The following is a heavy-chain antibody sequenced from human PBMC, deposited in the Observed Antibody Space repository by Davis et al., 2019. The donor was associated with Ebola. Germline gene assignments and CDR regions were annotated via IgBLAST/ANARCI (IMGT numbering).Heavy chain of an antibody. D-gene: IGHD5-24*01. CDR3: ARGPRKMATTNFDY. V-gene: IGHV3-11*06. Sequence: GESLKISCAAPGFSFSDYYMSWIRQAPGKGLEWVSYISISSGFTNYADSVKGRFTISRDNAKNSLYLQMNSLRAEDTAVYYCARGPRKMATTNFDYWGQGTLVTVSS. CDR1: GFSFSDYY. J-gene: IGHJ4*02. CDR2: ISISSGFT.